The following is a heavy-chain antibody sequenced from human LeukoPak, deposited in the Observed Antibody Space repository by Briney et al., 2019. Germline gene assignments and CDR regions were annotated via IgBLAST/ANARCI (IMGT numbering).Heavy chain of an antibody. D-gene: IGHD3-10*01. V-gene: IGHV5-51*01. Sequence: GESLKISCKGSGYSFTNYWIGWVRQMPGKGLEWMGIIYPGDSDTRYSPSFQGQVTISADKSISTAYLQWSSLKASDTAMYYCARHLNRARDDDAFDIWGQGTMVTVSS. CDR3: ARHLNRARDDDAFDI. J-gene: IGHJ3*02. CDR2: IYPGDSDT. CDR1: GYSFTNYW.